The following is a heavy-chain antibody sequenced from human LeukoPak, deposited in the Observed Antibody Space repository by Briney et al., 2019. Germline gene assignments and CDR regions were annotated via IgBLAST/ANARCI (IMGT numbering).Heavy chain of an antibody. CDR3: ATHRRSGSGGSENAFEI. V-gene: IGHV4-39*01. Sequence: SETLSLTCTVSGDSTSSSTYYWDWIRQAPGKGLEWIGNIYDSGTTHYNPSLKSRVTVSGDTSKNQFSLKLNSVTAADTAIYYCATHRRSGSGGSENAFEIWGQGTMVTVSS. J-gene: IGHJ3*02. CDR2: IYDSGTT. CDR1: GDSTSSSTYY. D-gene: IGHD5-12*01.